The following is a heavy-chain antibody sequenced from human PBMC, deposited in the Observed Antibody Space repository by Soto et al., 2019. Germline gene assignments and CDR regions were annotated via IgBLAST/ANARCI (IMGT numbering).Heavy chain of an antibody. CDR1: GGTFSSYA. Sequence: ASVKVSCKASGGTFSSYAISWVRQAPGQGLEWMGGIIPIFGTANYAQKFQGRVTITADESTSTAYMELSGLRSEDTAVYYCARRGDSSGYHDYWGQGTLVTVSS. CDR2: IIPIFGTA. D-gene: IGHD3-22*01. V-gene: IGHV1-69*13. CDR3: ARRGDSSGYHDY. J-gene: IGHJ4*02.